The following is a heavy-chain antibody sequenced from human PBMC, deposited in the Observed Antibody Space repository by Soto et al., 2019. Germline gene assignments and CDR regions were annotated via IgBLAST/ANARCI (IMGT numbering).Heavy chain of an antibody. CDR2: IIPIFGTA. V-gene: IGHV1-69*13. J-gene: IGHJ4*02. D-gene: IGHD5-12*01. CDR3: ARGSRCVAPNDY. Sequence: SVKVSCKASGGTFSSYAISWVRQAPGQGLEWMGGIIPIFGTANYAQKFQGRVTITADESTSTAYMELSSLRSEDTAVYYCARGSRCVAPNDYWGQGTLVTVSS. CDR1: GGTFSSYA.